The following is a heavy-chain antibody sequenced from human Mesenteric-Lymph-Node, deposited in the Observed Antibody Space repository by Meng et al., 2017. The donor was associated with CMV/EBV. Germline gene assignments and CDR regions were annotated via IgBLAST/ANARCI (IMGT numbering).Heavy chain of an antibody. J-gene: IGHJ4*02. V-gene: IGHV3-11*04. CDR2: ISHSGTTK. Sequence: SLKISCAASGFTFNNYAMTWVRQAPGKGLEWLSYISHSGTTKDYADSVRGRFTIFRDNAKNLLYLQMDSLGAEDTAVYYCAREFFWNYDYWGQGILVTVSS. CDR3: AREFFWNYDY. CDR1: GFTFNNYA. D-gene: IGHD1-7*01.